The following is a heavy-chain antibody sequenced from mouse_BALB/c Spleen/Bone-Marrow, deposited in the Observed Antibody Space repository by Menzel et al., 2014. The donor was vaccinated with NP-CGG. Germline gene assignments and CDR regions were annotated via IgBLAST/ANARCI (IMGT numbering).Heavy chain of an antibody. CDR1: GYSITRWYF. Sequence: DGQLVESGPGLVKPSQSLSLTCSVTGYSITRWYFLNWIRQFPRNKLVWVGYISFDGSNNYNPSLKNRNSITRDTFKNQFFLKLNSVTTEDTATYYCATYYRFDKGRQALPDWGQGTLVTVSA. J-gene: IGHJ3*01. D-gene: IGHD2-14*01. V-gene: IGHV3-6*02. CDR3: ATYYRFDKGRQALPD. CDR2: ISFDGSN.